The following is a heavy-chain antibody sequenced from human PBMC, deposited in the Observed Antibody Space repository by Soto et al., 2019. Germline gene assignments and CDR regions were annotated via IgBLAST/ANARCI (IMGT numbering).Heavy chain of an antibody. CDR2: ISAYNGNT. D-gene: IGHD6-19*01. V-gene: IGHV1-18*01. Sequence: ASVKVSCKASGYTFTSYGISWVRQAPGQGLEWMGWISAYNGNTNSAQTLQGRVTMTTDTSTSTAYMALRSLRSDDTAVYYCAREGERESGGDYYYYGMDVWGQGTTVTVSS. J-gene: IGHJ6*02. CDR3: AREGERESGGDYYYYGMDV. CDR1: GYTFTSYG.